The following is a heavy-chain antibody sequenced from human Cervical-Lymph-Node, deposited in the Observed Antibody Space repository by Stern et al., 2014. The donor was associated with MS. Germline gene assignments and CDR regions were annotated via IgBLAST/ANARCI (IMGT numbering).Heavy chain of an antibody. CDR3: ATQGRALAPD. CDR1: GDSISSGNYY. Sequence: QVQLQESGPGLVKPSQTLSLTCTVSGDSISSGNYYWSWIRQPAGKGLEWIGRIYSSGTTYYNPSLRSRVTISIDTSNNQFSLKLLSVTATDTAVYYCATQGRALAPDWGQGTLVTVSS. V-gene: IGHV4-61*02. CDR2: IYSSGTT. J-gene: IGHJ4*02.